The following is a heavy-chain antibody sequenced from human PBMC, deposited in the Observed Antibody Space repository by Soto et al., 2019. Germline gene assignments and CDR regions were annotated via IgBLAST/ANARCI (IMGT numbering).Heavy chain of an antibody. V-gene: IGHV1-69*13. CDR3: ARHVDTAMVIGY. Sequence: ASVKVSCKASGGTFSSYAISWVRQAPGQGLEWMGGIIPIFGTANYAQKFQGRVTITADESTSTAYMELSSLRSEDTAVYYCARHVDTAMVIGYWGQATLVTVSS. CDR1: GGTFSSYA. CDR2: IIPIFGTA. D-gene: IGHD5-18*01. J-gene: IGHJ4*02.